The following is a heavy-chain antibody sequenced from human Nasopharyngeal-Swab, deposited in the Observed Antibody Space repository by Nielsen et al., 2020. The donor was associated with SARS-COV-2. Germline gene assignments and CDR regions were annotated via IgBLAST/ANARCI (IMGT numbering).Heavy chain of an antibody. CDR2: ISSSTSYI. CDR1: GFTFSNYS. J-gene: IGHJ6*02. Sequence: GSLKISCAASGFTFSNYSMNWVRQAPGKGLEWVSSISSSTSYIYYVDSVKGRFTISRDNAKNSLYLQMNSLRAEDTAVYYCARDGFGESPYYYYYGMDVWGQGTTVTVSS. CDR3: ARDGFGESPYYYYYGMDV. D-gene: IGHD3-10*01. V-gene: IGHV3-21*01.